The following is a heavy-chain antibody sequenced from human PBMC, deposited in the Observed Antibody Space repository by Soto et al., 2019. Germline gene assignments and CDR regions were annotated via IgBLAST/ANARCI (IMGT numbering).Heavy chain of an antibody. CDR3: ARFNWYSDL. CDR2: IYYSGST. Sequence: QVQLQESGPGLVKPSETLSLTCTVSGGSISSYYWSWIRQPPGKGLEWIGYIYYSGSTNYNPSLKSRVTITVDTSKNQFSLKLSSVTAADTAVYYCARFNWYSDLWGRGTLVTVSS. V-gene: IGHV4-59*08. J-gene: IGHJ2*01. CDR1: GGSISSYY.